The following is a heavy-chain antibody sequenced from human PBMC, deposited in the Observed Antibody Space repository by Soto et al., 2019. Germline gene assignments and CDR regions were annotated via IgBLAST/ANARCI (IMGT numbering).Heavy chain of an antibody. D-gene: IGHD6-19*01. CDR1: GGSISSSNW. CDR2: IYHSGST. Sequence: SETLSLTCAVSGGSISSSNWWSWVRQPPGKGLEWIGEIYHSGSTNYNPSLKSRVTISVDKSKNQFSLKLSSVTAADTAVYYCARDGIAVTNYFDYWGQGTLVTVS. J-gene: IGHJ4*02. CDR3: ARDGIAVTNYFDY. V-gene: IGHV4-4*02.